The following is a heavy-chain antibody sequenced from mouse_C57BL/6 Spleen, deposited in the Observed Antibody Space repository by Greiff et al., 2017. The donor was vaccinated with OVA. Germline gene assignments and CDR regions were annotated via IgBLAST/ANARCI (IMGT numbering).Heavy chain of an antibody. D-gene: IGHD1-1*01. CDR3: AREDYGSSYLYAMDY. CDR1: GYTFTSYW. V-gene: IGHV1-64*01. J-gene: IGHJ4*01. Sequence: QVQLQQPGAELVKPGASVKLSCKASGYTFTSYWMHWVKQRPGQGLEWIGMIHPNSGSTNYNEKFKSKATLTVDKSSSTAYMQLSSLTSDDSAVYYCAREDYGSSYLYAMDYWGQGTSVTVSS. CDR2: IHPNSGST.